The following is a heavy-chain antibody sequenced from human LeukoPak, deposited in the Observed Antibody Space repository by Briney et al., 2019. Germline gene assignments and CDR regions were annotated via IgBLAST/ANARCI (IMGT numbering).Heavy chain of an antibody. J-gene: IGHJ4*02. D-gene: IGHD3-22*01. CDR3: ARSDPYYYDRSGYPKNDY. CDR1: GYTFTSYD. Sequence: ASVKVSCKTSGYTFTSYDINWVRQATGQGLEWMGWMNPNSGNTGYAQKFQGRVTMTRNTSISTAYMELSSLRPEDTAFYYCARSDPYYYDRSGYPKNDYWGQGTLVTVSS. V-gene: IGHV1-8*01. CDR2: MNPNSGNT.